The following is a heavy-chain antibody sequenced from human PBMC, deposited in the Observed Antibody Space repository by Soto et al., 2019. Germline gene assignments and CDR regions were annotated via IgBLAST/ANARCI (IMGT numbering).Heavy chain of an antibody. D-gene: IGHD3-10*01. J-gene: IGHJ4*02. V-gene: IGHV3-30*18. Sequence: PGGSLRLSCAASGFTFSSYGMHWVRQAPGKGLEWVAVISYDGSNKYYADSVKGRFTISRDNSKNTLYLQMNSLRAEDTAVYYCAKGWFGPASLTRIDYWGQGTLVTVSS. CDR1: GFTFSSYG. CDR2: ISYDGSNK. CDR3: AKGWFGPASLTRIDY.